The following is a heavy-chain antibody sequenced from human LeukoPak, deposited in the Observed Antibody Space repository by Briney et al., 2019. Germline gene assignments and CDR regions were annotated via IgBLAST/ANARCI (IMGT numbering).Heavy chain of an antibody. V-gene: IGHV3-15*01. CDR2: IKSKADGETT. D-gene: IGHD3-10*01. CDR3: TTDLGVTMTRGVLVY. CDR1: GFTFTNAW. Sequence: GGSLRLSCAASGFTFTNAWMTWVRQAPGKGLEWVGRIKSKADGETTDYAAPVKGRFTMSRDDSKATLYLFMNGLKAEDTAVYYCTTDLGVTMTRGVLVYWGQGALVTVSS. J-gene: IGHJ4*02.